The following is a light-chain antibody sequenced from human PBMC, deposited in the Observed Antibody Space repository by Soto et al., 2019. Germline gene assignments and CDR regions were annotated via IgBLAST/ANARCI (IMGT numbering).Light chain of an antibody. Sequence: EVVLTQSPVTLSLSPGETATLSCRASQSFRGLLAWYQQKPGQAPRLLIYDAYNRATGIPPRFSGSGSGTDFTLTISSLEPEDSAVYYCQKRHMWPITFGQGTQREIK. V-gene: IGKV3-11*01. CDR3: QKRHMWPIT. J-gene: IGKJ5*01. CDR1: QSFRGL. CDR2: DAY.